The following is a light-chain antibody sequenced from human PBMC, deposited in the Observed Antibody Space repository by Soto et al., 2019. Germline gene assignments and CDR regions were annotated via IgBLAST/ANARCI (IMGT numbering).Light chain of an antibody. Sequence: QSALTQPPSVSGSPGQSITISCTGTTSDFGYYKYVSWYQQHPGKAPKLIIYDVSNRPSGVSNRFSGSKSGNTASLTISGLQAEDEADYYCNSYSSSSTLHVFGTGTKVTVL. CDR2: DVS. J-gene: IGLJ1*01. CDR3: NSYSSSSTLHV. V-gene: IGLV2-14*01. CDR1: TSDFGYYKY.